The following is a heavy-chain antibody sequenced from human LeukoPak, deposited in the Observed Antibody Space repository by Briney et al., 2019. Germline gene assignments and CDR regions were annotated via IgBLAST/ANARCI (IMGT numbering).Heavy chain of an antibody. V-gene: IGHV1-18*01. D-gene: IGHD6-13*01. CDR3: ARNGNSWYRWYFDY. CDR1: AYTFTSYG. J-gene: IGHJ4*02. Sequence: ASVKVSCKASAYTFTSYGISWVRQAPGQGLEWMGWISAYNGNTNYAQKLQGRVTMTTDTSTSTAYMELRSLRSDDTAVYYCARNGNSWYRWYFDYWGQGTLVTVSS. CDR2: ISAYNGNT.